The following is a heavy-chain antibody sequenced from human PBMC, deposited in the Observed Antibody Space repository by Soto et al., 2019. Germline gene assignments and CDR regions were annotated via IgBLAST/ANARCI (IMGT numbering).Heavy chain of an antibody. Sequence: SETLSLTCTVSGGSISSYYWSWIRQPPGKGLEWIGYIYFRGSTNYNPSLKSRVTISVDTSKNQFSLKLSSVTAADTAVYYCARHRYSYGVYYFDYWGQGTLVTVSS. D-gene: IGHD5-18*01. J-gene: IGHJ4*02. CDR1: GGSISSYY. CDR3: ARHRYSYGVYYFDY. V-gene: IGHV4-59*08. CDR2: IYFRGST.